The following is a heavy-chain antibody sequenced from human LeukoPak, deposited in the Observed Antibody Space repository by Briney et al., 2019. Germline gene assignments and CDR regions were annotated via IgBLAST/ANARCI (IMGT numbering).Heavy chain of an antibody. D-gene: IGHD4-17*01. V-gene: IGHV4-59*03. CDR2: IYYSGSP. J-gene: IGHJ4*02. Sequence: SETLSLTCTVSGGSISNYYWSWTRQPPGKRLEWIGYIYYSGSPNYSPSLKSRVTMSLDTSRNQFSLKLSSVTAADTAVYYCTGTSASTAIDYWGRGTLVTVSS. CDR1: GGSISNYY. CDR3: TGTSASTAIDY.